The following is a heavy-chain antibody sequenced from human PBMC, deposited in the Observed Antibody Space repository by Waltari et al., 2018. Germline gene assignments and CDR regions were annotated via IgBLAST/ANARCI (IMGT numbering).Heavy chain of an antibody. CDR3: ARDPFAPFY. CDR1: GGTFSSYA. V-gene: IGHV1-18*01. J-gene: IGHJ4*02. CDR2: INPYNGNT. Sequence: QVQLVQSGAEVKKPGSSVKVSCKASGGTFSSYAISWVRQAPGKGLEWMGWINPYNGNTKYIERLQGRVTLTTDTSTNTAYMELRSLRSDDTAMYYCARDPFAPFYWGQGTLVTVSS. D-gene: IGHD3-10*01.